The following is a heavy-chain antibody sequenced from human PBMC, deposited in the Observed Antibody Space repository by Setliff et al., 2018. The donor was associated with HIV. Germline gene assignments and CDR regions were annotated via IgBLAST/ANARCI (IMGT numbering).Heavy chain of an antibody. CDR1: GGSFSNHY. V-gene: IGHV4-59*11. CDR3: ARSYYDFWNGLPRSFDV. D-gene: IGHD3-3*01. Sequence: SETLSLTCTVSGGSFSNHYWSWLRQSPKNGLEWIGYVYYSGSTNYKPSFKSRVSISIDTSRNHFSLNLTSLTTADTAIYYCARSYYDFWNGLPRSFDVWGQGTMVT. CDR2: VYYSGST. J-gene: IGHJ3*01.